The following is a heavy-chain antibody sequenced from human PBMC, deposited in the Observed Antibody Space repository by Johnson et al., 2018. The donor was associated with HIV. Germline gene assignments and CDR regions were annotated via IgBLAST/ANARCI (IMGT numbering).Heavy chain of an antibody. V-gene: IGHV3-74*01. CDR3: AKDLFTEREDDVFDI. Sequence: VQLVESGGTLAKPAWSPRLSCAATQFTFSSYWMHWVRQAPGKGLVWVSRINSDGSSTSYAASVKGRFTISRDNAKNTLYLQMNSLRAEDTAVYYCAKDLFTEREDDVFDIWGQGTMVTVSS. CDR1: QFTFSSYW. J-gene: IGHJ3*02. CDR2: INSDGSST. D-gene: IGHD1-26*01.